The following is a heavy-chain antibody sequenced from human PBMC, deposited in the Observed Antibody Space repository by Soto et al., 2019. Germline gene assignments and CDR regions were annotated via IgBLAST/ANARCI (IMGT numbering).Heavy chain of an antibody. D-gene: IGHD1-1*01. CDR1: GYAFTTYG. J-gene: IGHJ4*02. V-gene: IGHV1-18*01. CDR3: ARGGYGDY. Sequence: QVHLVQSGAEVKKPGASVKVSCQGSGYAFTTYGITWVRQAPGQGLEWMGWISAHNGNTNYAQQLQGRGTVTRDTSTSTAYMELRSLRYDDTAVYYCARGGYGDYWGQGALVTVSS. CDR2: ISAHNGNT.